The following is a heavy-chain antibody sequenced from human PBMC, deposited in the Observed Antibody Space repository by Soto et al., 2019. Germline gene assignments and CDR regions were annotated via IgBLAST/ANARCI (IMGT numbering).Heavy chain of an antibody. Sequence: GASVKVSCKASGGSFSSFGISWVRQAPGQGLGWMGGIIPVFGRPNYAQRFRGRLTITADESTNTVYLELIDLRSEDTAVYYCAREGSGYNLWGQGTQVTVSS. CDR2: IIPVFGRP. D-gene: IGHD5-12*01. V-gene: IGHV1-69*13. CDR3: AREGSGYNL. J-gene: IGHJ1*01. CDR1: GGSFSSFG.